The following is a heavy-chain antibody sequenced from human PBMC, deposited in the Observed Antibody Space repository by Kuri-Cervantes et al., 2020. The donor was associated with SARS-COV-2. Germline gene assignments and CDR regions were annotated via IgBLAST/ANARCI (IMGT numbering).Heavy chain of an antibody. CDR3: AGRLRFLEWSLYQYYYGMDV. J-gene: IGHJ6*02. CDR2: FDPEDGET. Sequence: ASVKVSCKVSGYTLTELSMHWMRQAPGKGLEWMGGFDPEDGETIYAQKFQGRVTMTEDTSTDTAYMELSSLRSEDTAVYYCAGRLRFLEWSLYQYYYGMDVWGQGTTVTVSS. D-gene: IGHD3-3*01. V-gene: IGHV1-24*01. CDR1: GYTLTELS.